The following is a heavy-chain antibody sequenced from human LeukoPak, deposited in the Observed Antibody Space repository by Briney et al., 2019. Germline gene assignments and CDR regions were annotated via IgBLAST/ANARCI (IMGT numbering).Heavy chain of an antibody. CDR1: GYSFTSYW. CDR3: ARPGYYDSSGYYHPYDAFDI. D-gene: IGHD3-22*01. Sequence: GESLKISCKGSGYSFTSYWIGWVRQMPGKGLEWMGIIYPGDSDTRYSPSFQGQVTISADKSISTAYLQWSSLKASDTAMYYCARPGYYDSSGYYHPYDAFDIWGQGTMVTVSS. V-gene: IGHV5-51*01. J-gene: IGHJ3*02. CDR2: IYPGDSDT.